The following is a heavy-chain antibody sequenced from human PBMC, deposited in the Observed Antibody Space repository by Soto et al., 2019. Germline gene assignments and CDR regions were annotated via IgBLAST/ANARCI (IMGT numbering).Heavy chain of an antibody. Sequence: QVQLVQSGAEVKKPGSSVKVSCKASGGTFSSYAISWVRQAPGQGLEWMGGIIPIFGTANYAQKFQGRVTITADESTSTAYMELSSLRSEDTAVYYCARMSCSSTSCYAWGSYNWFDPWVQGTLVTVSS. CDR3: ARMSCSSTSCYAWGSYNWFDP. CDR2: IIPIFGTA. V-gene: IGHV1-69*01. CDR1: GGTFSSYA. J-gene: IGHJ5*02. D-gene: IGHD2-2*01.